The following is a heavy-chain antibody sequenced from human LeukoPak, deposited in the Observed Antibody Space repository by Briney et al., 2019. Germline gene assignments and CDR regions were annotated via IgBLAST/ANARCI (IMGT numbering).Heavy chain of an antibody. CDR3: ARAVYSCGPYWYFDL. D-gene: IGHD5-18*01. CDR1: GGTFSSYA. J-gene: IGHJ2*01. CDR2: IIPIFGTA. Sequence: SVKVSCKASGGTFSSYAISWVRQAPGQGLEWMGGIIPIFGTANYAQKFQGRVTITADESTSTAYMELSSLRSEDTAVYYCARAVYSCGPYWYFDLWGRGTLVTVSS. V-gene: IGHV1-69*13.